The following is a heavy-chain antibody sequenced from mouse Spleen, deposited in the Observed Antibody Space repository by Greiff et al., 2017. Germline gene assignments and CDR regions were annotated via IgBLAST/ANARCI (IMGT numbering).Heavy chain of an antibody. V-gene: IGHV14-1*01. Sequence: EVQLQQSGAELVRPGASVKLSCTASGFNIKDYYMHWVKQRPEQGLEWIGRIDPEDGDTEYAPKFQGKATMTADTSSNTAYLQLSSLTSEDTAVYYCIGDGNYVRFDYWGQGTTLTVSS. CDR2: IDPEDGDT. J-gene: IGHJ2*01. CDR3: IGDGNYVRFDY. CDR1: GFNIKDYY. D-gene: IGHD2-1*01.